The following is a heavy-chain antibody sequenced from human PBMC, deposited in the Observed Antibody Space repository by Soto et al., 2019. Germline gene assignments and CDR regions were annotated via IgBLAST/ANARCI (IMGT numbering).Heavy chain of an antibody. D-gene: IGHD2-8*02. CDR3: AKLPVVSGMDV. Sequence: GGSLRLSCAASGFTFSSYGMHWVRQAPGKGLEWVAVISYDGSNKYYADSVKGRFTISRDNSKNTLYLQMNSLRAEDTAVYYCAKLPVVSGMDVWGQGTTVTVSS. CDR2: ISYDGSNK. CDR1: GFTFSSYG. J-gene: IGHJ6*02. V-gene: IGHV3-30*18.